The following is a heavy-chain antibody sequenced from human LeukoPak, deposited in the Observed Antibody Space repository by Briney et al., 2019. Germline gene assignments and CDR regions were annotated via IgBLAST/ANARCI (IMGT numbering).Heavy chain of an antibody. Sequence: GGSLRLSCATSGFTLGSYWMTWVRQPPGKGLEWVANIKQDGSEKNYVDSVKGRFTISRDNSKNSLYLQMNSLRAEDTAVYYCARDPPRHVQVPCYWGQGTRVTVSS. CDR2: IKQDGSEK. J-gene: IGHJ4*02. CDR1: GFTLGSYW. V-gene: IGHV3-7*03. D-gene: IGHD1-1*01. CDR3: ARDPPRHVQVPCY.